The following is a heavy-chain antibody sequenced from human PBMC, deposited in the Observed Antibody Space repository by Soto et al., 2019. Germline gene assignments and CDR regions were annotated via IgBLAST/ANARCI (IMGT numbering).Heavy chain of an antibody. Sequence: SVKVSCMASGGTFGSYAIIWVRQAPGQGLEWMGGIIPIFGTANYAQKFQGRVTITADESTSTAYMELSSLRSEDTAVYYCERGVAIIPLYYYHGMDVWGPGTTVTVSS. V-gene: IGHV1-69*13. CDR2: IIPIFGTA. J-gene: IGHJ6*02. CDR3: ERGVAIIPLYYYHGMDV. D-gene: IGHD3-3*01. CDR1: GGTFGSYA.